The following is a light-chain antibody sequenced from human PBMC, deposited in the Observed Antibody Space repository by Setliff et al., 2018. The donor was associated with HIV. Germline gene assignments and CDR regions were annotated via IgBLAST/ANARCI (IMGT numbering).Light chain of an antibody. CDR1: QSVSSSF. J-gene: IGKJ2*01. V-gene: IGKV3-20*01. CDR2: GTS. Sequence: EIVLTQSPGTLSLSPGERATLSCRASQSVSSSFLAWYQQKPGQAPRLLIYGTSSRATGIPDRFSASGSGTDFTLTISRLEPEDFAVYYCQQYGSSPMYTFGQGTKMDIK. CDR3: QQYGSSPMYT.